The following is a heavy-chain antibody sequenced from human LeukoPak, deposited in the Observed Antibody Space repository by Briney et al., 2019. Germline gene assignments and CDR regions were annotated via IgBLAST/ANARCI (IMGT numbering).Heavy chain of an antibody. D-gene: IGHD4-17*01. Sequence: EASVKVSCKASGYTFTGYYMHWVRQAPGQGLEWMGWINPNSGGTNYAQKFQGRVTMTRDTSISTAYMELSRLRSDDTAVYYCARVDYGEDYYSYGMDVWGQGTTVTVSS. CDR3: ARVDYGEDYYSYGMDV. J-gene: IGHJ6*02. CDR2: INPNSGGT. CDR1: GYTFTGYY. V-gene: IGHV1-2*02.